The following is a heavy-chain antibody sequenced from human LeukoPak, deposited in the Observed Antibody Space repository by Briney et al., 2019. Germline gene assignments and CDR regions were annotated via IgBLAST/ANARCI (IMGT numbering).Heavy chain of an antibody. D-gene: IGHD6-6*01. CDR3: ARDRSVGVLPAPPFDF. V-gene: IGHV4-38-2*02. J-gene: IGHJ4*02. CDR2: VFHSGNT. CDR1: GYSISSTYY. Sequence: SATLSLTCTVSGYSISSTYYWGWIRQPPGKGLEWVGSVFHSGNTYYNPSLKSRLTISADTSKNQFSLTLTSVTAADTAVYYCARDRSVGVLPAPPFDFWGQGTLVTVSS.